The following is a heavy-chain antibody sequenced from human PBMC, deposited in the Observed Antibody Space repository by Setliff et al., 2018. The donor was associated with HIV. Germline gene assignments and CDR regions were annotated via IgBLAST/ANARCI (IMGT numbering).Heavy chain of an antibody. Sequence: GGSLRLSCAASGFTFSTHEMNWVRQAPGKGLEWGSYITGSGKTIYYADSVKGRFTISRDNAKNSLYLQMNSLRAEDTAVYYCARDEPTGGIDYWGQGTLVTVSS. J-gene: IGHJ4*02. CDR2: ITGSGKTI. D-gene: IGHD3-16*01. CDR1: GFTFSTHE. CDR3: ARDEPTGGIDY. V-gene: IGHV3-48*03.